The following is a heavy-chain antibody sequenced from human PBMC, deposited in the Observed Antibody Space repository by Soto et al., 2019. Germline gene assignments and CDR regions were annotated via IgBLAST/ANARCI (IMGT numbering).Heavy chain of an antibody. Sequence: TLSLTCTVSCGSISSGGYYWSWIRQHPGKGLEWIGYIYYSGSTYYNPSLKSRVTISVDTSKNQFSLKLTSVTAADTAVYYCARVYSGSYSDSWGQGTLVTVSS. CDR1: CGSISSGGYY. CDR3: ARVYSGSYSDS. J-gene: IGHJ4*02. D-gene: IGHD1-26*01. V-gene: IGHV4-31*03. CDR2: IYYSGST.